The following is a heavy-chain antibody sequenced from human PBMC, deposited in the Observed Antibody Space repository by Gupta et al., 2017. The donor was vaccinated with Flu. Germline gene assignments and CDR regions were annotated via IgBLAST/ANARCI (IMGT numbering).Heavy chain of an antibody. Sequence: YGNPALKSRVTISVDTSKNQFSLKLSSVTAADTAVYYCARGEGHSKGYRGSQYYFDYWGQGTLVTVSS. CDR3: ARGEGHSKGYRGSQYYFDY. D-gene: IGHD1-26*01. V-gene: IGHV4-31*02. J-gene: IGHJ4*02.